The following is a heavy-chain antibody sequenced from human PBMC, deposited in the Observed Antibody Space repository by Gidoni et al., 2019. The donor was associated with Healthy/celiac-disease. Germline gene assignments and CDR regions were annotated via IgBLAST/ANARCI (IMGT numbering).Heavy chain of an antibody. J-gene: IGHJ5*02. Sequence: QVQLQESGPGLVKPSGTLSLTCAVSGGSISRSNWWSWVRQPPGKGLEWIGEIYHSGSTNYNPSLKSRVTISVDKSKNQFSLKLSSVTAADTAVYYCARGYCSGGSCYSGGCFDPWGQGTLVTVSS. V-gene: IGHV4-4*02. CDR2: IYHSGST. CDR1: GGSISRSNW. D-gene: IGHD2-15*01. CDR3: ARGYCSGGSCYSGGCFDP.